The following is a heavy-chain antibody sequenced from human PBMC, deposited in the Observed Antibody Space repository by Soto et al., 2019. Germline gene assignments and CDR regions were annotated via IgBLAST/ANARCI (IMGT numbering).Heavy chain of an antibody. CDR3: AGSSPYYYDSSGPWAGNWFDP. V-gene: IGHV4-38-2*02. Sequence: SETLSLTCTVSGGSVTGFYWSWIRQPPGKGLEWIGSIYHSGSTYYNPSLKSRVTISVDTSKNQFSLKLSSVTAADTAVYYCAGSSPYYYDSSGPWAGNWFDPWGQGTLVTVSS. J-gene: IGHJ5*02. D-gene: IGHD3-22*01. CDR2: IYHSGST. CDR1: GGSVTGFY.